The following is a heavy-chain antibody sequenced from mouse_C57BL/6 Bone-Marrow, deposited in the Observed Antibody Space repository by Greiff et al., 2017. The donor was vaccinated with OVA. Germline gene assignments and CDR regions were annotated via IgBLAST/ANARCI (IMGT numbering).Heavy chain of an antibody. Sequence: EVQLVESGPGLVKPSQSLSLTCSVTGYSIPSGYYWNWIRQFPGNKLEWMGYISYDGSNNYNPSLKNRISITRDTSKNQFFLKLNSVTTEDTATDYCARCYGSSYWYFDVWGTGTTVTVSS. J-gene: IGHJ1*03. V-gene: IGHV3-6*01. CDR2: ISYDGSN. CDR1: GYSIPSGYY. CDR3: ARCYGSSYWYFDV. D-gene: IGHD1-1*01.